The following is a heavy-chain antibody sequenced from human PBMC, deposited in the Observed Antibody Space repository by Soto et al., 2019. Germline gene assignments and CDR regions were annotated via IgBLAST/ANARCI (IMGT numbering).Heavy chain of an antibody. V-gene: IGHV3-7*03. Sequence: LRLSCAASGFTFSSYWMSWVRQAPGKGMQWVANIKQDGSEKYYVDSVKGRFTISRDNAKNSLYLQMNSVSAEDTAVYYCARSALRGYSYENNFDYWGQGALVTVSS. CDR1: GFTFSSYW. CDR2: IKQDGSEK. J-gene: IGHJ4*02. CDR3: ARSALRGYSYENNFDY. D-gene: IGHD5-18*01.